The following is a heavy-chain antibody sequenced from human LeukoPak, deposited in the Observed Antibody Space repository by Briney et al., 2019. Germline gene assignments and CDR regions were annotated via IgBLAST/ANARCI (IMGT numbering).Heavy chain of an antibody. CDR3: ARDGLTDYYDSSGYGKIDY. V-gene: IGHV3-21*01. CDR2: ISSSSSYI. D-gene: IGHD3-22*01. J-gene: IGHJ4*02. CDR1: GFTFSSYS. Sequence: GGSLRLSCAASGFTFSSYSMNWVRQAPGKGLEWVSSISSSSSYIYYADSVKGRFTISRDNAKNSLYLQMNSLRAEDTAVYYCARDGLTDYYDSSGYGKIDYWGQGTLVTVSS.